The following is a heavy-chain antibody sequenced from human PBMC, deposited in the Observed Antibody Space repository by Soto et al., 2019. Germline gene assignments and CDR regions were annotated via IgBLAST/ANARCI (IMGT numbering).Heavy chain of an antibody. V-gene: IGHV1-8*01. D-gene: IGHD3-9*01. J-gene: IGHJ6*02. CDR2: MNPNSGNT. CDR3: ARGGYFDWLSYYYYYGMDV. Sequence: ASVKVSCKASGYTFTSYDINWVRQATGQGLEWMGWMNPNSGNTGYAQKFQGRVTMTRNTSISTAYMELSSLRSEDTAVYYCARGGYFDWLSYYYYYGMDVWGQGTTVTVSS. CDR1: GYTFTSYD.